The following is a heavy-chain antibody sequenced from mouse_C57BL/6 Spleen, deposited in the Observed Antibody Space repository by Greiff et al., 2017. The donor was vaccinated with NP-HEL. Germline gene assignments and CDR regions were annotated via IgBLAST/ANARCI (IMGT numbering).Heavy chain of an antibody. CDR3: ASSEGFAY. J-gene: IGHJ3*01. Sequence: EVKLMESGGGLVKPGGSLKLSCAASGFTFSSYTMSWVRQTPEKRLEWVATISGGGGNTYYPDSVKGRFTISRDNAKNTLYLQMSSLRSEDTALYYCASSEGFAYWGQGTLVTVSA. CDR1: GFTFSSYT. CDR2: ISGGGGNT. V-gene: IGHV5-9*01.